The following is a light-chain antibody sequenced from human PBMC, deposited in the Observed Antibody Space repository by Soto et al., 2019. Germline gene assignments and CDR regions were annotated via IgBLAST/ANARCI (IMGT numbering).Light chain of an antibody. CDR1: QSVSSRY. V-gene: IGKV3-20*01. Sequence: LTQYPRNLSLYPKERATLSCRASQSVSSRYLAWYQQKPGQARRLIIYGASSRATGIPDRFSGSESGTDCTLTISSLEQEDVAVYYGQRSGSSTETFGQGTKVDIK. J-gene: IGKJ1*01. CDR3: QRSGSSTET. CDR2: GAS.